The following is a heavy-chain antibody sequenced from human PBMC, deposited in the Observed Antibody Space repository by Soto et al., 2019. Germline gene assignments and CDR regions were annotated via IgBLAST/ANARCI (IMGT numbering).Heavy chain of an antibody. V-gene: IGHV3-23*01. J-gene: IGHJ6*02. CDR1: GFTFSSYA. D-gene: IGHD1-26*01. Sequence: GGSLRLSCAASGFTFSSYAMSWVRQAPGKGLEWVSAISGSGGSTYYADSVKGRFTISRDNSKNTLYLQMNSLRAEDTAVYYCAIRGKSTPFHYYFTYGMDVWGQGTTVTVSS. CDR2: ISGSGGST. CDR3: AIRGKSTPFHYYFTYGMDV.